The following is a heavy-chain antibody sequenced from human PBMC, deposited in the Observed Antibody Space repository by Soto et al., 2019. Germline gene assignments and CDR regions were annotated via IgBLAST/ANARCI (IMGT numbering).Heavy chain of an antibody. CDR3: ARGTAAAATVSYYYYGMDV. CDR1: GYTFTGYY. V-gene: IGHV1-2*04. D-gene: IGHD6-13*01. J-gene: IGHJ6*02. Sequence: GASVEVSCKASGYTFTGYYMHWVLEAPGQGLEWMGWINPNSGGTNYAQKFQGWVTMTRDTSISTAYMELSRLRSDDTGVYYCARGTAAAATVSYYYYGMDVWGQGTTVTVSS. CDR2: INPNSGGT.